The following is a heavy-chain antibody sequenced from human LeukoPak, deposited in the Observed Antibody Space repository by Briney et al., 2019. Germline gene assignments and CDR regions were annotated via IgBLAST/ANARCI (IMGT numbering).Heavy chain of an antibody. Sequence: PGGSLRLSCAASGFTFSNYWMSWVRQAPGKGLEGGANIKQGESEKYYVASVNGRFTISRDNAKNSLYLQMNSLRGEDTAVYYCAREISSWYRTEGRFDPWGQGTLVTVSS. CDR1: GFTFSNYW. V-gene: IGHV3-7*01. J-gene: IGHJ5*02. D-gene: IGHD6-13*01. CDR2: IKQGESEK. CDR3: AREISSWYRTEGRFDP.